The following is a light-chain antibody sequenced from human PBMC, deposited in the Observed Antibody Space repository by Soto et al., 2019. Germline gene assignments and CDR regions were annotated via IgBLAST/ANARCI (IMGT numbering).Light chain of an antibody. J-gene: IGKJ4*01. Sequence: EIVLTQSPATLSLSPGERATLSCRASQSVSSYLAWYQQKPGQAPRLLIYDASNRATGIPARFSGSGSGTDFTLTISSLEPEDFAVYYCQQLRMYPSTFGGGTKVEIK. CDR3: QQLRMYPST. CDR2: DAS. V-gene: IGKV3-11*01. CDR1: QSVSSY.